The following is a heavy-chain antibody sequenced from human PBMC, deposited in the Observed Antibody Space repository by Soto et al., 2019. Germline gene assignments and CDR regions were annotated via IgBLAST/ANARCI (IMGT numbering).Heavy chain of an antibody. D-gene: IGHD2-2*01. Sequence: GGSLRLSCAASGFTFSRYYMNWVRQAPGKGLEWVSSISTTSTYTHYADSLKGRFTISRDNAKKLLYLQMDSLRAEDTAVYYCARDDGLSSTNVKAFDIWGQGTKVTVSS. V-gene: IGHV3-21*01. CDR2: ISTTSTYT. J-gene: IGHJ3*02. CDR1: GFTFSRYY. CDR3: ARDDGLSSTNVKAFDI.